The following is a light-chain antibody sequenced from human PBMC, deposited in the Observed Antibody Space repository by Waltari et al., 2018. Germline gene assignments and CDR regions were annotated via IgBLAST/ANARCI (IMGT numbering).Light chain of an antibody. CDR3: QHYVRLPAT. Sequence: EIVLTQSPGTLSLSPGERATVSCRASQRVSRSLAWYQQKPGQAPRLLIYGASNRAAGIPDRFSGSGSGTDFSLTISRLEPEDFAVYYCQHYVRLPATFGQGTKVEIK. CDR1: QRVSRS. V-gene: IGKV3-20*01. CDR2: GAS. J-gene: IGKJ1*01.